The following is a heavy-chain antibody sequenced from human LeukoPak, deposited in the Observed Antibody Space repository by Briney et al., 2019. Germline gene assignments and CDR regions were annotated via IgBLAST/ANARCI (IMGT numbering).Heavy chain of an antibody. Sequence: SETLSLTCTVSGGSISSYYWSWIRQPAGKGLEWIGRIYSSGSTNYNPSLKSRVTISVDTSKNQFSLKLGSVTAADTAVYYCARTLYYDIFGYYYYMDVWGKGTTVTISS. D-gene: IGHD3-9*01. CDR3: ARTLYYDIFGYYYYMDV. V-gene: IGHV4-4*07. CDR1: GGSISSYY. CDR2: IYSSGST. J-gene: IGHJ6*03.